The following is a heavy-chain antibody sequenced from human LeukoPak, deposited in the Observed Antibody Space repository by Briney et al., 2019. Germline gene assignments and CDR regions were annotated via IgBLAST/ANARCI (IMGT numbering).Heavy chain of an antibody. CDR2: LYYMRGA. CDR1: GGSISGYY. CDR3: ARFATIVVVPAARPEHAFDI. V-gene: IGHV4-59*01. Sequence: SETLSLTCTVSGGSISGYYWNWSRQPPGKGVEWIGNLYYMRGAWYKSSLKSRVTTSVDTSRNEFSLKLSSVTAADTAVYYCARFATIVVVPAARPEHAFDIWGQGTMVTVSS. J-gene: IGHJ3*02. D-gene: IGHD2-2*01.